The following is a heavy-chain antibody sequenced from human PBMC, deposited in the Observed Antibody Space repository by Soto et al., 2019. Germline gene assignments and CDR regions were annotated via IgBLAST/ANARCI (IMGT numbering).Heavy chain of an antibody. D-gene: IGHD1-1*01. CDR3: ARDSGDTTLRQWGRSFDY. CDR1: GYTFTSYY. Sequence: QVQLVQSGAEVKKPGASVKVSCKASGYTFTSYYVHWVRQAPGQRLEWMGIINPSTGGTNYPQKFQGKFTTTRDTSTSTGYMERSSLRSEDAAIYYCARDSGDTTLRQWGRSFDYWGQGTLVTVSS. CDR2: INPSTGGT. V-gene: IGHV1-46*01. J-gene: IGHJ4*02.